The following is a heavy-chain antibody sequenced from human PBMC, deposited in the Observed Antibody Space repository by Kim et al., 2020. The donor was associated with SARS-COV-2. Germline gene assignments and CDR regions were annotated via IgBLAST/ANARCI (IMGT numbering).Heavy chain of an antibody. CDR1: GGSFSGYY. Sequence: SETLSLTCAVYGGSFSGYYWSWIRQPPGKGLDWIGKINHSGRTNYNPSLKSRVTISVDTSKNQFSLTLTSVTAAAAALYFCARGLSNTSGWGGNYCDLWGQGILVTVSS. CDR2: INHSGRT. J-gene: IGHJ1*01. D-gene: IGHD3-10*01. V-gene: IGHV4-34*01. CDR3: ARGLSNTSGWGGNYCDL.